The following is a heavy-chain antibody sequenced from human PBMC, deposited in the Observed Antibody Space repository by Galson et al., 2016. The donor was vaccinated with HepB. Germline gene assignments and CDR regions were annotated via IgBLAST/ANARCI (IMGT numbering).Heavy chain of an antibody. D-gene: IGHD6-6*01. Sequence: PLRLSCAPSGFIVSSNYMSWVRQAPGKGLEWVSGIYSGGNTHYADSVKGRFTISRYNSKNTLYLQMNTLRAEDTAVYYCAARKGSSFDYWGQGTLVTVSS. V-gene: IGHV3-53*01. J-gene: IGHJ4*02. CDR2: IYSGGNT. CDR1: GFIVSSNY. CDR3: AARKGSSFDY.